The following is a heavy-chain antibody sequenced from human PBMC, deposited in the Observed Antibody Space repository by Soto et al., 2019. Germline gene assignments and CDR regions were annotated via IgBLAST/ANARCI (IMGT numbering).Heavy chain of an antibody. V-gene: IGHV1-69*01. CDR2: IIPICGTA. CDR1: GGTFSSYA. CDR3: ASLVMTGYGMDV. J-gene: IGHJ6*02. D-gene: IGHD3-9*01. Sequence: QVQLVQSGAEVKKPGSSVKVSCKASGGTFSSYAISWVRQAPGQGLEWMGGIIPICGTANYAQKFQGRVTITAAESTRTAYMELSSLRSEDTAVYYCASLVMTGYGMDVWGQGTTVTVSS.